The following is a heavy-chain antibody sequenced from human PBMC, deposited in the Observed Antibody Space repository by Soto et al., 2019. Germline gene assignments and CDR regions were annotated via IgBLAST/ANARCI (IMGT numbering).Heavy chain of an antibody. Sequence: GGSLRLSCAASGFTFSSYGMHWVRQAPGKGLEWVAVISYDGSNKYYADSVKGRFTISRDNSKNTLYLQMNSLRAEDTAVYYCAKDLIAVAGGGMDVWGQGTTVTVSS. CDR3: AKDLIAVAGGGMDV. V-gene: IGHV3-30*18. J-gene: IGHJ6*02. CDR2: ISYDGSNK. D-gene: IGHD6-19*01. CDR1: GFTFSSYG.